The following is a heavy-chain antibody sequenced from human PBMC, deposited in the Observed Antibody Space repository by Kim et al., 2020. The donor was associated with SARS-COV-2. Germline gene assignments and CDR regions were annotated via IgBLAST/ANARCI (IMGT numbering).Heavy chain of an antibody. CDR2: IIPIFGTA. Sequence: SVKVSCKASGGTFSSYAISWVRQAPGQGLEWMGGIIPIFGTANYAQKFQGRVTITADKSTSTAYMELSSLRSEDTAVYYCARDYDSSGYLGPRWFDPWGQGTLVTVSS. CDR1: GGTFSSYA. V-gene: IGHV1-69*06. D-gene: IGHD3-22*01. CDR3: ARDYDSSGYLGPRWFDP. J-gene: IGHJ5*02.